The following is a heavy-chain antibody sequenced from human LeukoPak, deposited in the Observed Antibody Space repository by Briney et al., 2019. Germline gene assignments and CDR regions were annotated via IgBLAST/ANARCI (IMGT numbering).Heavy chain of an antibody. CDR3: AKAHTVTTLYWFDP. CDR2: ISSSSSSR. CDR1: GFSFSDYS. D-gene: IGHD4-17*01. J-gene: IGHJ5*02. V-gene: IGHV3-48*01. Sequence: GGSLRLSCAASGFSFSDYSMNWVRQAPGKGLEWVSYISSSSSSRYYADSVKGRFTISRDNGKNSLYLQMNSLRGADTAVYYCAKAHTVTTLYWFDPWGQGTLVTVSS.